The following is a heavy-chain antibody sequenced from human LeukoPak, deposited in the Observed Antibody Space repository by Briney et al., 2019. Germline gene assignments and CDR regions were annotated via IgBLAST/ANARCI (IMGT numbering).Heavy chain of an antibody. CDR1: GRTFSSYA. V-gene: IGHV1-69*05. D-gene: IGHD3-22*01. CDR3: AKGAITMIYFDY. Sequence: ASVKVSCKASGRTFSSYAISWARQAPGQGLEWMGGIIPIFGTANYAQKTQGRVTITTDESTSTAYMELSSLRSEDTAVYYCAKGAITMIYFDYWGQGTLVTVSS. CDR2: IIPIFGTA. J-gene: IGHJ4*02.